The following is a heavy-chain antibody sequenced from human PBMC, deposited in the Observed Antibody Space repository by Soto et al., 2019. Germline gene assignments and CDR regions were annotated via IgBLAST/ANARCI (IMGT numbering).Heavy chain of an antibody. CDR2: IIPVLGTP. V-gene: IGHV1-69*01. J-gene: IGHJ6*02. Sequence: QVLLVQSSAEVKKPGSSVKVSCKASGGTFTRTAFSWVRQAPGQGLEWMGGIIPVLGTPNYAQKFQARLTVTADASTATVHMELSSLRSDDTAVYYCASSAGLDHLLNYYGLNVWGQGTPVTVS. CDR1: GGTFTRTA. D-gene: IGHD6-13*01. CDR3: ASSAGLDHLLNYYGLNV.